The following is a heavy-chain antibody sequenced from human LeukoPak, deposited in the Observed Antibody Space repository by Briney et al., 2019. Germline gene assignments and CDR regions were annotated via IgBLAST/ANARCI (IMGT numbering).Heavy chain of an antibody. CDR3: ARVISIGQPPYFYYMDV. Sequence: SVKVSCKASGDTLSSHGFSWVRQAPGQGLEWMGGIIPMFGTVNYAQNFQGRVTITADESTGTAYMDLSSLRSEDTAVYYCARVISIGQPPYFYYMDVWGKGTTVTVSS. CDR2: IIPMFGTV. V-gene: IGHV1-69*01. CDR1: GDTLSSHG. J-gene: IGHJ6*03. D-gene: IGHD6-6*01.